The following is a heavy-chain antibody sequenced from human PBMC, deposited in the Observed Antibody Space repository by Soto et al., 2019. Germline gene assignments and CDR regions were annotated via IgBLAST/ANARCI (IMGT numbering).Heavy chain of an antibody. V-gene: IGHV4-59*01. CDR1: GSSMTSYY. CDR2: IFHTGST. D-gene: IGHD3-10*01. J-gene: IGHJ4*02. Sequence: PXETLSLTCTVAGSSMTSYYWSWIRQPPGKGLEWIGYIFHTGSTHYNPSFKSRLTMSVDTSKNQFSLNLSSVTAADTAVYYCARAWLGIDYWGQGTLVTVSS. CDR3: ARAWLGIDY.